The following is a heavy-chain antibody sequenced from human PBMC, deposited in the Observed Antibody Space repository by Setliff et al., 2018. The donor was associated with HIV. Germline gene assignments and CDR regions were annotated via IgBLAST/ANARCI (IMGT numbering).Heavy chain of an antibody. V-gene: IGHV1-46*01. CDR2: INPSGGRT. CDR3: ARGGPVLLWFGELYNYYYYMDV. CDR1: GYTFTGNY. D-gene: IGHD3-10*01. J-gene: IGHJ6*03. Sequence: ASVKVSCKASGYTFTGNYIHWVRQAPGQGLELMGLINPSGGRTSYAQKFQGRLTMPRDTSRSTVYMELSSLRSEDTAVYYCARGGPVLLWFGELYNYYYYMDVWGKGTTVTVSS.